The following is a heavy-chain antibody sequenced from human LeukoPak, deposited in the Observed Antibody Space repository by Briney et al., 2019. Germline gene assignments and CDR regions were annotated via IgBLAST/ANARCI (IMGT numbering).Heavy chain of an antibody. D-gene: IGHD3-3*01. CDR2: INPNSGGT. J-gene: IGHJ6*02. V-gene: IGHV1-2*02. CDR3: ARRGTWIFGVARDYYYYGMDV. Sequence: APVKVSCKASGYTFTGCYMHWVRQAPGQGLEWMGWINPNSGGTNYAQKFQGRVTMTRDTSISTAYMELSRLRSDDTAVYCCARRGTWIFGVARDYYYYGMDVWGQGTTVTVSS. CDR1: GYTFTGCY.